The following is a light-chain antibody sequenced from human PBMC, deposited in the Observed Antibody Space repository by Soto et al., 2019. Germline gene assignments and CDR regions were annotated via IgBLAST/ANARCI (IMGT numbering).Light chain of an antibody. CDR1: SSDIGIYKY. V-gene: IGLV2-14*01. CDR2: EVT. Sequence: QSALTQPASVSGSPGQSIAISCTGSSSDIGIYKYVSWYQQHPGKVPKLIIYEVTNRPSGVSNRFSGSKSGNTASLTISGLQAEDEADYYCSSYTSSSTVFGGGTQLTVL. CDR3: SSYTSSSTV. J-gene: IGLJ2*01.